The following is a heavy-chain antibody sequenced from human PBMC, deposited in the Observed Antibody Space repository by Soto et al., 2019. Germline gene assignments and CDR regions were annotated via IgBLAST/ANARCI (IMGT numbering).Heavy chain of an antibody. CDR2: ISSSNSYT. V-gene: IGHV3-11*05. J-gene: IGHJ3*02. CDR3: ARDADILTGSDAFDI. Sequence: GGSLRLSCAASGFTFSSYAMSWIRQAPGKGLEWVSYISSSNSYTNYADSVKGRFTISRDNAKNSLYLQMNSLRAEDTAVYYCARDADILTGSDAFDIWGQGTMVTVSS. D-gene: IGHD3-9*01. CDR1: GFTFSSYA.